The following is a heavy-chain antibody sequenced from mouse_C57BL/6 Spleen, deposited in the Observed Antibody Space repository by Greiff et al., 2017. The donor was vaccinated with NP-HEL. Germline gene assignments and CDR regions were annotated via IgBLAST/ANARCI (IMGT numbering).Heavy chain of an antibody. J-gene: IGHJ3*01. CDR1: GYTFTDYN. V-gene: IGHV1-22*01. CDR2: INPNNGGT. D-gene: IGHD2-2*01. CDR3: ARSGGYPWFAY. Sequence: VQLKQSGPELVKPGASVKMSCKASGYTFTDYNMHWVKQSHGKSLEWIGYINPNNGGTSYNQKFKGKATLTVNKSSSTAYMELRSLTSEDSAVYYCARSGGYPWFAYWGQGTLVTVSA.